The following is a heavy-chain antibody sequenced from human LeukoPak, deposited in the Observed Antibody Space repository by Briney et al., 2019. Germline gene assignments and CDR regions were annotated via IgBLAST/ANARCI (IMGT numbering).Heavy chain of an antibody. CDR3: ARVGCSSGRCPGYGMDV. J-gene: IGHJ6*02. V-gene: IGHV3-48*02. CDR2: ISSSSSTI. CDR1: GFTFSSYS. D-gene: IGHD2-15*01. Sequence: PGGSLRLSCAASGFTFSSYSMNWVRQAPGKGLEWVSYISSSSSTIYYADSVKGRFTISRDNAKNSLYLQMNSLTDEDTAVYYCARVGCSSGRCPGYGMDVWGQGTTVTVSS.